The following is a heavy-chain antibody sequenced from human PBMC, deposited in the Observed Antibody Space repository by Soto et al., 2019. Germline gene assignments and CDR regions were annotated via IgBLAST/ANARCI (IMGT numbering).Heavy chain of an antibody. J-gene: IGHJ6*02. CDR2: ISYDGSNK. D-gene: IGHD3-10*01. V-gene: IGHV3-30-3*01. CDR1: GFTFSSYG. Sequence: QVQLVESGGGVVQPGRSLRLSCAASGFTFSSYGMHWVRQAPGNGLAWVAVISYDGSNKYYADSVKGRFTISRDNSKNTLYLQMNSLRAEDTAVYYCARGSSRGWVGELFFRPAMDVWGQGTTVTVSS. CDR3: ARGSSRGWVGELFFRPAMDV.